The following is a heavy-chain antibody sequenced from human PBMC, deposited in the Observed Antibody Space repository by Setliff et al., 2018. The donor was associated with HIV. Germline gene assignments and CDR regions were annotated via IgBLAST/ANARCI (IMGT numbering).Heavy chain of an antibody. D-gene: IGHD2-15*01. CDR2: IKSKTDGGTI. V-gene: IGHV3-15*01. CDR1: GLTFNDYY. Sequence: GGSLRLSCTASGLTFNDYYMAWIRQAPGKGLERVAHIKSKTDGGTINYAAAVEGRFTISRDDSKNTLYLQMNSLKTEDTAVYYCASKGRDLYTLEVPGWGQGTLVTVSS. CDR3: ASKGRDLYTLEVPG. J-gene: IGHJ4*02.